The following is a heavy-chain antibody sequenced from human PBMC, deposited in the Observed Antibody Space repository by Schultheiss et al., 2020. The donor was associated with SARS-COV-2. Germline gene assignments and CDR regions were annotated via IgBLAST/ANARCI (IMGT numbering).Heavy chain of an antibody. V-gene: IGHV3-23*01. CDR2: ISGSGGST. CDR3: ARVYVVYGPAPPDY. J-gene: IGHJ4*02. Sequence: GESLKISCAASGFTFSSYAMSWVRQAPGKGLEWVSAISGSGGSTYYADSVKGRFTISRDNSKNTLYLQMNSLRAEDTAVYYCARVYVVYGPAPPDYWGQGTLVTVSS. CDR1: GFTFSSYA. D-gene: IGHD2-8*02.